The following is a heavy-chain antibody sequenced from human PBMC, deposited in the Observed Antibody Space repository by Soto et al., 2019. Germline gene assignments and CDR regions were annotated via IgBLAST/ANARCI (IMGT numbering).Heavy chain of an antibody. Sequence: QVQLVQSGAEVKKPGSSVKVSCKASGGTFSSYTISWVRQAPGQGLEWMGRIIPILGIANYAQKFQGRVTITADKSTTTAYMELSSMRSEDTAVYYCARRVYCSGGRCYPSFDYWGQGTLVTVSS. J-gene: IGHJ4*02. CDR2: IIPILGIA. V-gene: IGHV1-69*02. CDR1: GGTFSSYT. CDR3: ARRVYCSGGRCYPSFDY. D-gene: IGHD2-15*01.